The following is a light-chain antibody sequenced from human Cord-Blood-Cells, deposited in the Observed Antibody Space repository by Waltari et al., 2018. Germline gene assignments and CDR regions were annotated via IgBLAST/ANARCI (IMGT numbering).Light chain of an antibody. CDR3: SSYTSSSTWV. Sequence: QSALTQPASASGSPGQSITISCTGPRSAVGRYNHVSWYQQHPGKAPQLMIYDVSNRPSGVSNRCSGSKSGNTAPLTISGLQAEDEADYYCSSYTSSSTWVFGGGTKLTVL. V-gene: IGLV2-14*01. CDR1: RSAVGRYNH. CDR2: DVS. J-gene: IGLJ3*02.